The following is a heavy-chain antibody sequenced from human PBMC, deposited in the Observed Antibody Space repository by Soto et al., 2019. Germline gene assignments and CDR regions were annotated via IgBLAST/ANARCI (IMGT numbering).Heavy chain of an antibody. Sequence: HPGRSLRLSWAACGFTFSSYGMHWVRQAPGKGLEWVAVISYDGSNKYYADSVKGRFTISRDTSKNTLYLQMNSLRAEHTAVYYCAKQHFDYWRQGTLVTVSS. J-gene: IGHJ4*02. CDR2: ISYDGSNK. CDR1: GFTFSSYG. CDR3: AKQHFDY. V-gene: IGHV3-30*18.